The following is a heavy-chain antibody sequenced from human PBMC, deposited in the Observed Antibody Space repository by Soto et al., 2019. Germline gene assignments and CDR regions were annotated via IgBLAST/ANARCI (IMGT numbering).Heavy chain of an antibody. CDR1: GYTFTGYY. V-gene: IGHV1-2*04. CDR3: ARGASGSVAVTPLLFDY. CDR2: INPNSGGT. Sequence: ASVKVSCKASGYTFTGYYMHWVRQAPGQGLEWMGWINPNSGGTNYAQKFQGWVTMTRDTSISTAYMELSRLRSDDTAVYYCARGASGSVAVTPLLFDYWGQGTLVTVSS. D-gene: IGHD6-19*01. J-gene: IGHJ4*02.